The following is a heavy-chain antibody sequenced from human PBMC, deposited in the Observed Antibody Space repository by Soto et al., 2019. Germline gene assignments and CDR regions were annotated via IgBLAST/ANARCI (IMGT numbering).Heavy chain of an antibody. D-gene: IGHD3-10*01. CDR2: IYYSGST. CDR1: GGSISSGGYY. J-gene: IGHJ6*02. CDR3: ASLLTYYYGSGSSTPYYYGMDV. Sequence: QVQLQESGPGLVKPSQTLSLTCTVSGGSISSGGYYWSWIRQHPGKGLEWIGYIYYSGSTYYNPXHMWPXTIPVATSKNXXPXKLXSVTAADTAVYYCASLLTYYYGSGSSTPYYYGMDVWGQGTTVTVSS. V-gene: IGHV4-31*01.